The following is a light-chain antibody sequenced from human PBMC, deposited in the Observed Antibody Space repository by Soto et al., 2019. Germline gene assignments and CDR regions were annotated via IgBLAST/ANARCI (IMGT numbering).Light chain of an antibody. Sequence: SYELTQPPSVSVAPGQTARITCGGNNIGSKSVHWYQQKPGQAPVLVVHDDTDRPSGIPERFSGSNSGNTATLTISRVEAGDEAEYYCEVWDSSSDHPYVFGTGTKVTVL. CDR2: DDT. CDR1: NIGSKS. V-gene: IGLV3-21*02. J-gene: IGLJ1*01. CDR3: EVWDSSSDHPYV.